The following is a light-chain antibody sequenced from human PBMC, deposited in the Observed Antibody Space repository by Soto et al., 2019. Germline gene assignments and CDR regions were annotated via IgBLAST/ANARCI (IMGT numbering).Light chain of an antibody. CDR1: GYE. Sequence: GYEVHWYQQLPGTAPKLLIYAHTNRPSGVPDRFSASTSGTSASLAITGLQAEDEADYYCQSYDSTLSGSRVFGGGTKSPS. CDR2: AHT. V-gene: IGLV1-40*01. CDR3: QSYDSTLSGSRV. J-gene: IGLJ3*02.